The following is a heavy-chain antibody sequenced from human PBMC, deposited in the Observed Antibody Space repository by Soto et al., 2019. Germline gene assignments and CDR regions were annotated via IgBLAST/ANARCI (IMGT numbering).Heavy chain of an antibody. CDR3: ARVLDGEPLDYGMDV. J-gene: IGHJ6*02. CDR1: GYTFTSYG. V-gene: IGHV1-18*01. CDR2: VSAYNGNT. D-gene: IGHD3-3*02. Sequence: QVQLVQSGAEVKKPGASVKVYCKASGYTFTSYGISWVRQAPGQGLEWMGWVSAYNGNTNYAQKLQGRVTMTTDTSTSTAYMELRSLRSDDTAVYYCARVLDGEPLDYGMDVWGQGTTVTVSS.